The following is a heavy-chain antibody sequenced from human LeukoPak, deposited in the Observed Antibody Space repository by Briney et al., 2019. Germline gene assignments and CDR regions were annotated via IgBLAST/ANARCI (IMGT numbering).Heavy chain of an antibody. D-gene: IGHD3-10*01. CDR2: IWYDGSNK. Sequence: GRSLRLSCAASGFTFSSYGMHWVRQAPGKGLEWVAVIWYDGSNKYYADSVKGRFTISRDNSKNTLYLQMNSLRAEDTAVYYCARDSTMVRGVIGPSDYWGQGTLVTVSS. CDR1: GFTFSSYG. V-gene: IGHV3-33*01. J-gene: IGHJ4*02. CDR3: ARDSTMVRGVIGPSDY.